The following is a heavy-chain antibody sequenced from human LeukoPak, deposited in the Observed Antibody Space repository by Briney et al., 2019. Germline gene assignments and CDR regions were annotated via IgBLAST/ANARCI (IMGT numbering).Heavy chain of an antibody. CDR3: ARVGQHYDILTGYSTGYYYYYMDV. V-gene: IGHV3-20*04. CDR1: GFTFDDYG. D-gene: IGHD3-9*01. Sequence: GGSLRLSCAASGFTFDDYGMSWVRQAPGKGLEWVSGINWNGGSTGYADSVKGRFTISRDNAKNSLYLQMNSLRAEDTALYYCARVGQHYDILTGYSTGYYYYYMDVWGKGTTVTVSS. CDR2: INWNGGST. J-gene: IGHJ6*03.